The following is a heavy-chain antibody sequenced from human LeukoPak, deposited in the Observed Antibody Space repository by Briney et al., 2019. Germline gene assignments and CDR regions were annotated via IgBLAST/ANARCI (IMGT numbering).Heavy chain of an antibody. CDR3: ARYSSSSTFFDY. CDR1: GGSISSYY. Sequence: PSETRSLTCTVSGGSISSYYWSWIRQPPGKGLEWIGYIYYSGSTNYNPSLKSRVTMSVDTYKNQFSLKLNSVTAADTAVYYCARYSSSSTFFDYWGQGTRVTVSS. CDR2: IYYSGST. V-gene: IGHV4-59*01. D-gene: IGHD6-6*01. J-gene: IGHJ4*02.